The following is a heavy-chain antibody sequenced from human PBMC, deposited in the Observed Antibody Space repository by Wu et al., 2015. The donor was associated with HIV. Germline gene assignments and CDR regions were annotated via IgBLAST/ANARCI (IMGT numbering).Heavy chain of an antibody. D-gene: IGHD3-10*01. CDR2: INPNSGGT. V-gene: IGHV1-2*02. CDR1: GYTFTGYY. CDR3: ARDYTMVRGVITFGGYFDY. Sequence: QVQLVQSGAEVKKPGASVKVSCKASGYTFTGYYMHWVRQAPGQGLEWMGWINPNSGGTNYAQKFQGRVTMTRDTSISTAYMELSRLRSDDTAVYYCARDYTMVRGVITFGGYFDYWGQGTLVTVSS. J-gene: IGHJ4*02.